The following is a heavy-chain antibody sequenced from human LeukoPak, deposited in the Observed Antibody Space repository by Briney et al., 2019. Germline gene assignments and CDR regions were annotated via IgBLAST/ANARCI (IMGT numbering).Heavy chain of an antibody. Sequence: SETLSLTCTVSGGPISSYYWSWIRQPPGKGLEWIGYIYYSGSTNYNPSLKSRVTISEDASKNQFSLKLSSVTAADTAVYYCARRTGYCSGGSCYGWFDRWGQGTLVTVSS. J-gene: IGHJ5*02. CDR3: ARRTGYCSGGSCYGWFDR. CDR2: IYYSGST. CDR1: GGPISSYY. V-gene: IGHV4-59*01. D-gene: IGHD2-15*01.